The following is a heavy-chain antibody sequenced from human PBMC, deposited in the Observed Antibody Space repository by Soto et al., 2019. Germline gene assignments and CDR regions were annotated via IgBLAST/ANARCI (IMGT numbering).Heavy chain of an antibody. CDR3: ARDEYSSSAAGWGYYYYYYGMDV. J-gene: IGHJ6*02. Sequence: GGSLRLSCAASGFTFSSYGMHWVRQAPGKGLEWVAVIWYDGSNKYYADSVKGRFTISRDNSKNTLYLQMNSLRAEDTAVYYCARDEYSSSAAGWGYYYYYYGMDVWGQGTTVTVSS. V-gene: IGHV3-33*01. D-gene: IGHD6-6*01. CDR1: GFTFSSYG. CDR2: IWYDGSNK.